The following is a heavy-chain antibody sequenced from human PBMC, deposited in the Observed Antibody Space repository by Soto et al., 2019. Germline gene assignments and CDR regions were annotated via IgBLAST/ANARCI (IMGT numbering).Heavy chain of an antibody. CDR2: IYYSGIT. J-gene: IGHJ4*02. Sequence: SETLYLTCTVSGVSISNSSYYWGWIRRPPGKGLEWIGTIYYSGITYYNPSLKSRVTISVDTSKNQFSLKLTSVTAADTAVYYCARHGSNWGQGTLVTVSS. CDR1: GVSISNSSYY. CDR3: ARHGSN. V-gene: IGHV4-39*01.